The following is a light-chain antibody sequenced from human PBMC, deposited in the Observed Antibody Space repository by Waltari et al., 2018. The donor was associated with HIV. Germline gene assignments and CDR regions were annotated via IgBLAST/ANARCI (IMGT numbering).Light chain of an antibody. Sequence: PGQSITISCTGSRNDIGTYKYVSLYPQHPGKAPKVLIYEFTNRSSGVSDRFSGSKSGNTASLVISGLQTDDEADYYCSSYTSSTTVIFGGGTKLTVL. CDR2: EFT. CDR3: SSYTSSTTVI. CDR1: RNDIGTYKY. V-gene: IGLV2-14*01. J-gene: IGLJ2*01.